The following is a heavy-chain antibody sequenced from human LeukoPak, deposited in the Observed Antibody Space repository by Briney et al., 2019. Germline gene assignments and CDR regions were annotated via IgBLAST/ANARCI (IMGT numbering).Heavy chain of an antibody. V-gene: IGHV4-59*01. CDR2: IYYSGST. Sequence: PSETLSLTCTVSGGSISSYYWSWIRQPPGKGLEWIGYIYYSGSTNYNPSLKSRVTISVDTSKNQFSLKLSSVTAADTAVYYCARSSSSWYAWYFDYWGQGTLVTVSS. J-gene: IGHJ4*02. D-gene: IGHD6-13*01. CDR1: GGSISSYY. CDR3: ARSSSSWYAWYFDY.